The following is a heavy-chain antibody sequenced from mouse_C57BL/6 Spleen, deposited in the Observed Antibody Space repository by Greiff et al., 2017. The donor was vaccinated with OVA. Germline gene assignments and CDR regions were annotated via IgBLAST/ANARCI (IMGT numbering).Heavy chain of an antibody. V-gene: IGHV5-9*01. CDR2: ISGGGGNT. J-gene: IGHJ2*01. CDR1: GFTFSSYT. Sequence: EVKLMESGGGLVKPGGSLKLSCAASGFTFSSYTMSWVRQPPEKRLEWVATISGGGGNTYYPDSVKGRFTISKDNAKNTLYLQMSSLRSEDTALYYCARRDGYYVDWGQGTTLTVSS. D-gene: IGHD2-3*01. CDR3: ARRDGYYVD.